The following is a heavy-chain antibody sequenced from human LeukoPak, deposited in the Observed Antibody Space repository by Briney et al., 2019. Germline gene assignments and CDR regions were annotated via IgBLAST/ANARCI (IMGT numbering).Heavy chain of an antibody. V-gene: IGHV4-59*01. J-gene: IGHJ3*02. Sequence: PSETLSLTCTVSGGSFSSYYWSWVRQPPGKGLEWIGYIYYSGSTNYNPSLKSRVTISVDTSKNQFSLKLSSVTAADTAVYYCARGPPLRFLERLSSDAFDIWGQGTMVTVSS. CDR2: IYYSGST. D-gene: IGHD3-3*01. CDR3: ARGPPLRFLERLSSDAFDI. CDR1: GGSFSSYY.